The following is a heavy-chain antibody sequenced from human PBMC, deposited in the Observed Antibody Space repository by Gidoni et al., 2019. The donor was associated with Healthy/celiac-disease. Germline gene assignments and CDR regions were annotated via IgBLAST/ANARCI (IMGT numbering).Heavy chain of an antibody. CDR1: GFTFSGSA. D-gene: IGHD2-2*01. V-gene: IGHV3-73*02. CDR2: IRSKANSYAT. Sequence: EVQLVESGGGLVQPGVSLQPSCAASGFTFSGSAMHWVRQASGKGLEWVGRIRSKANSYATAYAASVKGRFTISRDDSKNTAYLQMNSLKTEDTAVYYCLVVVVPAAGRRWFDPWGQGTLVTVSS. J-gene: IGHJ5*02. CDR3: LVVVVPAAGRRWFDP.